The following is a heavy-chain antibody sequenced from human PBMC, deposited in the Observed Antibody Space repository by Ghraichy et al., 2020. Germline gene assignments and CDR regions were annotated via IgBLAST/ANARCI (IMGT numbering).Heavy chain of an antibody. Sequence: ASVKVSCKASGDTFPSYGITWLRQAPGQGFEWMGWISTYSGNRNYAQTLQDRLTMTTDTSTNTVYLELRSLRSDDTAIYFGASNTGSGLGDTFDIWGQGTMVTV. J-gene: IGHJ3*02. V-gene: IGHV1-18*01. CDR3: ASNTGSGLGDTFDI. CDR2: ISTYSGNR. D-gene: IGHD7-27*01. CDR1: GDTFPSYG.